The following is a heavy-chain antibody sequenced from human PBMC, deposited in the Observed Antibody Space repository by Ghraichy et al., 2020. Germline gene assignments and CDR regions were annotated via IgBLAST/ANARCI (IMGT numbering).Heavy chain of an antibody. CDR2: ISSSTRDI. Sequence: GGSLRLSCAASGFTFSTYSINWVRPAPGKGLEWVSSISSSTRDIYYADSVRGRFTMSRDNAKNSLYLQMNTLRAEDTAVYYCARSIPLYGDYYDYWGQGTLVTVSS. CDR3: ARSIPLYGDYYDY. CDR1: GFTFSTYS. V-gene: IGHV3-21*01. J-gene: IGHJ4*02. D-gene: IGHD4-17*01.